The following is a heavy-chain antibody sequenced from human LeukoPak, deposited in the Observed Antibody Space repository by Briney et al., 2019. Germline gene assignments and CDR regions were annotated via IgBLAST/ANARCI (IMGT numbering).Heavy chain of an antibody. J-gene: IGHJ5*02. D-gene: IGHD2-21*01. Sequence: ASVKVSCKTSGYTFINYDVDWVRQAPGQRLQWMGVINPRTGGTFFAPNFQGRISMASNTSTNTAYMTLDSLTYDDTAVDFCARVFRFNGVLGSWGQGTLVTVSS. CDR2: INPRTGGT. CDR3: ARVFRFNGVLGS. V-gene: IGHV1-8*01. CDR1: GYTFINYD.